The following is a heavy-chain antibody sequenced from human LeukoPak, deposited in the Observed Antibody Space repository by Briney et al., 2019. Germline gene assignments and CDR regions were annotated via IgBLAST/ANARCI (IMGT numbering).Heavy chain of an antibody. J-gene: IGHJ6*03. D-gene: IGHD2-2*01. CDR1: GYTFTNYA. Sequence: ASVKVSCKASGYTFTNYAMNWVRQAPGQGLEWMGWIHPSTGNPTYAQGFTGRFVFSLDTSVSTTYLQISSLKAEDTAVYYCARAVVVPAAMDYYYMDVWGKGTTVTISS. CDR3: ARAVVVPAAMDYYYMDV. V-gene: IGHV7-4-1*02. CDR2: IHPSTGNP.